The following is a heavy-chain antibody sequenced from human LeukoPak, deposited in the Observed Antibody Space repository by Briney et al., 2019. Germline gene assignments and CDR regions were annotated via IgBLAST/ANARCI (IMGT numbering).Heavy chain of an antibody. CDR3: ARFSGWYSDY. V-gene: IGHV4-39*01. CDR1: GGSISSSSYY. CDR2: IYYSGST. J-gene: IGHJ4*02. D-gene: IGHD6-19*01. Sequence: KPSETLSLTCAVSGGSISSSSYYWGWIRQPPGKGLEWIGSIYYSGSTYYNPSLKSRVTISVDTSKNQFSLKLSSVTAADTAVYYCARFSGWYSDYWGQGTLVTVSS.